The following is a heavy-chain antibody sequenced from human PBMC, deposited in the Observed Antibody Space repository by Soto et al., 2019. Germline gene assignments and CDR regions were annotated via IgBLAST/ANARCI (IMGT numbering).Heavy chain of an antibody. Sequence: EASVKVSCKASGGTFSSYAISWVRQAPGQGLEWMGGIIPIFGTANYAQKFQGRVTITADESTSTAYMELSSLRSEDTAVYYCARFGSSGWYDAFDIWGQGTMVTVSS. CDR3: ARFGSSGWYDAFDI. D-gene: IGHD6-19*01. J-gene: IGHJ3*02. CDR1: GGTFSSYA. CDR2: IIPIFGTA. V-gene: IGHV1-69*13.